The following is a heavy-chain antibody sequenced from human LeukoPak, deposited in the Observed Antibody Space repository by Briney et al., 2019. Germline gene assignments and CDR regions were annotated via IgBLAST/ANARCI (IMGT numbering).Heavy chain of an antibody. V-gene: IGHV3-30*02. CDR2: IRYDGSNK. D-gene: IGHD3-10*01. Sequence: GGSLRLSCAASGFTFSSDGMHWVRQAPGKGLEWVAFIRYDGSNKYYADSVKGRFTISRDNSKNTLYLQMNSLRAEDTAVYYCAKASDYYGSGRGNHYYYYGMDVCGQGTTVTVSS. CDR3: AKASDYYGSGRGNHYYYYGMDV. J-gene: IGHJ6*02. CDR1: GFTFSSDG.